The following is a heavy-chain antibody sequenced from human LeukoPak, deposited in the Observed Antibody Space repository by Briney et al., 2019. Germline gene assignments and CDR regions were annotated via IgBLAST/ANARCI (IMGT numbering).Heavy chain of an antibody. CDR3: AAGLRGPTVTGKYYYYGMDV. CDR1: GLTFTKSA. CDR2: VAVGCGNT. D-gene: IGHD4-11*01. Sequence: SVKVSCQASGLTFTKSALQWVRQARGQRLDWIGWVAVGCGNTDYAQKFQERVTITRDMFTSTAYMELSSLRSEDTAVYYCAAGLRGPTVTGKYYYYGMDVWGQGTTVTVS. V-gene: IGHV1-58*01. J-gene: IGHJ6*02.